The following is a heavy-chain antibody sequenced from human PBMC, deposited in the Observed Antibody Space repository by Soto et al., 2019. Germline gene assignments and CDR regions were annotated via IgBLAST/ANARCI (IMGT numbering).Heavy chain of an antibody. V-gene: IGHV4-34*01. CDR3: ARGPWTIFGGVKEYNRFDP. J-gene: IGHJ5*02. CDR1: GGSFSGYY. CDR2: INHSGST. D-gene: IGHD3-3*01. Sequence: SETLSLTCAVYGGSFSGYYWSWIRQPPGKGLEWIGEINHSGSTNYNPSLKSRVTISVDTSKNQFSLKLSSVTAADTAVYYCARGPWTIFGGVKEYNRFDPWGQGTLVTVSS.